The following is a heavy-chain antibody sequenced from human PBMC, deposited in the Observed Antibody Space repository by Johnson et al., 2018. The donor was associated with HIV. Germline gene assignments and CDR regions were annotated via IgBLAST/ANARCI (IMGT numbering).Heavy chain of an antibody. D-gene: IGHD2-2*03. J-gene: IGHJ3*02. Sequence: VQLVESGGGVIRPGGSLRLSCAASGFTVSSNYMSWVRQAPGKGLEWVSVLYSGGSTYYADSVKGRFTISRDNSKNTLYLQMNSLRAEDTAVYYCARATGSWMDAFDIWGQGTVVTISS. CDR3: ARATGSWMDAFDI. CDR1: GFTVSSNY. V-gene: IGHV3-66*03. CDR2: LYSGGST.